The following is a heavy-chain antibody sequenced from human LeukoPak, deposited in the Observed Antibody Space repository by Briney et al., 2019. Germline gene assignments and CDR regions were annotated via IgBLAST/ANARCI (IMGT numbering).Heavy chain of an antibody. D-gene: IGHD5-24*01. V-gene: IGHV3-30-3*01. J-gene: IGHJ4*02. CDR3: ARGSLWLQLDY. CDR2: ISYDGSNK. CDR1: GFSFSSYA. Sequence: GGCLRLSCAASGFSFSSYAMHWVRQAPGKGLEWVAVISYDGSNKYYADSAKGRFTISRDNSKNTLYLQMNSLRAEDTAVYYCARGSLWLQLDYWGQGTLVTVSS.